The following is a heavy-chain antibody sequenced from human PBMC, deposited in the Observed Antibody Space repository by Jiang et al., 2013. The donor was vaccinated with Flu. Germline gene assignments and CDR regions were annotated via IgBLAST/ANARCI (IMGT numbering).Heavy chain of an antibody. CDR1: GFTFSSHW. Sequence: VQLVESGGGLVQPGGSLRLSCAASGFTFSSHWMHWVRQAPGKGLVWVSRINGDGSSISYADSVKGRFTISRDNAKNTLYLQMNSLRAEDTAVYYCAREDNAVVPCSLMDVWGQGTTVTVSS. CDR2: INGDGSSI. V-gene: IGHV3-74*01. J-gene: IGHJ6*02. CDR3: AREDNAVVPCSLMDV. D-gene: IGHD2-15*01.